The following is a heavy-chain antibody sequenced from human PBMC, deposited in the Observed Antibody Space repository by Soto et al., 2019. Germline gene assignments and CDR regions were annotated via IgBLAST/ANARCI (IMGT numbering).Heavy chain of an antibody. J-gene: IGHJ6*03. Sequence: GGSLRLSCAASGFTFSSYAMSWVRQAPGKGLEWVSAISGSGGSTYYADSVKGRFTISRDNSKNTLYLQMNSLRAEDTAVYYCARKTHDQNCSSTSCTKGEGYYYYMDVWGKGTTVTVSS. CDR1: GFTFSSYA. D-gene: IGHD2-2*01. CDR3: ARKTHDQNCSSTSCTKGEGYYYYMDV. CDR2: ISGSGGST. V-gene: IGHV3-23*01.